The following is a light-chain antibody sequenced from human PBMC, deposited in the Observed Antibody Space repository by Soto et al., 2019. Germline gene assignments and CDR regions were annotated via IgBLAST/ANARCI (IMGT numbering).Light chain of an antibody. Sequence: EIVMTQSPATLSVSPGERATLSCRASQSVRSNLAWYQQKPGQAPRLLIYDASSRASGIPARFSGSGSGTEFTLTISSLQSEDFVVYYCQQYNNWPPLTFGQGTKVEIK. J-gene: IGKJ1*01. V-gene: IGKV3-15*01. CDR3: QQYNNWPPLT. CDR1: QSVRSN. CDR2: DAS.